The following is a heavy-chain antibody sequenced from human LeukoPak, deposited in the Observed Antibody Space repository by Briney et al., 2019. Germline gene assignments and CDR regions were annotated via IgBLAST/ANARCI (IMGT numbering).Heavy chain of an antibody. V-gene: IGHV3-30*18. CDR2: ISYDGRDK. Sequence: AGGSLRLSCAASGFTFSSYGMHWVRQAPGKGLEWVAGISYDGRDKYYADSVKGRFTISRDNSKNTLNLQMNSLRAEDTAVYYCAKPRGGDSWAFDVWGLGTMVTVSS. J-gene: IGHJ3*01. CDR1: GFTFSSYG. D-gene: IGHD2-21*02. CDR3: AKPRGGDSWAFDV.